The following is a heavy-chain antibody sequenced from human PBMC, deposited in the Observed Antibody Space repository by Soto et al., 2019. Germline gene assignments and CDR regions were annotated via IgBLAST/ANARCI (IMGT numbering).Heavy chain of an antibody. V-gene: IGHV3-33*01. D-gene: IGHD4-17*01. CDR3: AREHDYGDYQSIGEAANGMDV. J-gene: IGHJ6*02. CDR2: IWYDGSNK. Sequence: PGGSLRLSCAASGFTFSSYGMHWVRQAPGKGLEWVAVIWYDGSNKYYADSVKGRFTISRDNSKNTLYLQMNSLRAEDTAVYYCAREHDYGDYQSIGEAANGMDVWGQGTAVTVSS. CDR1: GFTFSSYG.